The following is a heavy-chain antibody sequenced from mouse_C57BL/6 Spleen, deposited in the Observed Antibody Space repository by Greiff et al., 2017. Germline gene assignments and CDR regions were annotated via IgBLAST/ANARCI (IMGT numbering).Heavy chain of an antibody. V-gene: IGHV5-4*01. CDR2: ISDGGSYT. D-gene: IGHD4-1*01. Sequence: EVNLVESGGGLVKPGGSLKLSCAASGFTFSSYAMSWVRQTPEKRLEWVATISDGGSYTYYPDNVKGRFTISRDNAKNNLYLQMSHLKSEDTAMYYCAREANWDRDAMDYWGQGTSVTVSS. J-gene: IGHJ4*01. CDR3: AREANWDRDAMDY. CDR1: GFTFSSYA.